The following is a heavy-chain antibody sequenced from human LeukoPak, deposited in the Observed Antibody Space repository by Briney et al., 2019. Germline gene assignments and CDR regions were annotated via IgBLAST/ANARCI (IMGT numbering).Heavy chain of an antibody. CDR3: AKDRSSGWYHYIDY. V-gene: IGHV3-9*01. CDR1: GFTFDDYA. D-gene: IGHD6-19*01. J-gene: IGHJ4*02. CDR2: ISWNSGSI. Sequence: PGGSLRLSCAASGFTFDDYAMHWVRQAPGKGLEWVSGISWNSGSIGYADSVKGRFTISRDNAKNSLYLQMNSLRAEDTALYYCAKDRSSGWYHYIDYWGQETLVTVSS.